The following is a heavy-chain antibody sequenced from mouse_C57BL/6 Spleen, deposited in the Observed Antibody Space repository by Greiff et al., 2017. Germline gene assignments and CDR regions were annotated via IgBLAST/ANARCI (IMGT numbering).Heavy chain of an antibody. CDR1: GYAFSSSW. J-gene: IGHJ1*03. D-gene: IGHD6-1*01. V-gene: IGHV1-82*01. Sequence: QVQLQQSGPELVKPGASVKISCKASGYAFSSSWMNWVKQRPGKGLEWIGRIYPGDGDTNYNGKFKGKATLTADKSSSTAYMQLSSLTSEDSAVYFCAREGHKGPYFDVWGTGTTVTVSS. CDR2: IYPGDGDT. CDR3: AREGHKGPYFDV.